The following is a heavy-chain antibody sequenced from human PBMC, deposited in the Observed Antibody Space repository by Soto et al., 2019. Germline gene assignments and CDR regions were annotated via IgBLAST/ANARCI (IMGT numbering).Heavy chain of an antibody. CDR2: IYWGDDR. CDR3: AIQSGRCLLPFDL. V-gene: IGHV2-5*02. D-gene: IGHD2-15*01. Sequence: QITLKESGPPLVKPTQTLTLTCTFSGFSLASHGVGVGWSRQPPGKALEWLALIYWGDDRRYTPSLKNRLTITRDTAKNQVVLTMTNMDPVDTATYYCAIQSGRCLLPFDLWGLGSLVTVSS. CDR1: GFSLASHGVG. J-gene: IGHJ4*02.